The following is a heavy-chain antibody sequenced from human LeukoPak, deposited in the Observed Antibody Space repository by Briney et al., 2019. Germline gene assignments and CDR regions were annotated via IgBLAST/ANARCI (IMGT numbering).Heavy chain of an antibody. V-gene: IGHV3-30*18. D-gene: IGHD6-19*01. Sequence: GGFLRLSCAASGLTFSSYGMHWVRQAPGKGLEWVAVISYDGSNESYADSVKGRFTISRDNSKNTLYLQMNGLRAEDTAVYYCAKDLSGWFQYLQHWGQGTLVTVSS. CDR3: AKDLSGWFQYLQH. CDR1: GLTFSSYG. CDR2: ISYDGSNE. J-gene: IGHJ1*01.